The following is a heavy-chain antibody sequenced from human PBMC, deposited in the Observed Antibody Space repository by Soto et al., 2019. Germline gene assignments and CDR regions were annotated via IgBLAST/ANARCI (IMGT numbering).Heavy chain of an antibody. Sequence: GGSLRLSCVASGFTFSDYYMTWIRQAPGKGLDWVSNIDTSGTDTNYADSVRGRFTVSRDNAKNSLHLHMDSLRADDTAVYFCARAQRYFHGSRSRYNRFDTWGQGTLVTVSS. CDR2: IDTSGTDT. CDR1: GFTFSDYY. CDR3: ARAQRYFHGSRSRYNRFDT. J-gene: IGHJ5*02. D-gene: IGHD3-10*01. V-gene: IGHV3-11*05.